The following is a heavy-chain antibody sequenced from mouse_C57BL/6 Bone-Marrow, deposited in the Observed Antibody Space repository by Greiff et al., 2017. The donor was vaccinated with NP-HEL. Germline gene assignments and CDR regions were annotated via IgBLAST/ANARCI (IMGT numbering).Heavy chain of an antibody. CDR1: GYTFTSYW. D-gene: IGHD1-1*01. J-gene: IGHJ4*01. CDR3: ARYYYGSSYMGRGAMDY. Sequence: QVQLQQPGAELVMPGASVKLSCKASGYTFTSYWMHWVKQRPGQGLEWIGEIDPSDSYTNYNQKFKGKSTLTVDKSSSTAYMQLSSLTSEDSAVYYCARYYYGSSYMGRGAMDYWGQGTSVTVSS. CDR2: IDPSDSYT. V-gene: IGHV1-69*01.